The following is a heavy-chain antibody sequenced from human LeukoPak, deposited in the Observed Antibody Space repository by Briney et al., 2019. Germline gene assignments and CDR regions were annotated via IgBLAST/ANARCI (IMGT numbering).Heavy chain of an antibody. CDR3: ARGAVAGANFDY. V-gene: IGHV3-74*01. CDR1: GFTFNSYW. J-gene: IGHJ4*02. Sequence: GGSLRLSCTDSGFTFNSYWMHWVRQAPGKGLAWVSHITTDGSGTSYADSVKGRFTISRDNAKKTLYLQMNSLRAEDTAVYYCARGAVAGANFDYWGLGTLVTVSS. CDR2: ITTDGSGT. D-gene: IGHD1-26*01.